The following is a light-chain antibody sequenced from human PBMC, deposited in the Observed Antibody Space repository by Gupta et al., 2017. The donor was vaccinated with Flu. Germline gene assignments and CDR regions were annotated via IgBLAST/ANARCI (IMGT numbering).Light chain of an antibody. CDR3: QQNHRWPET. CDR2: GAS. J-gene: IGKJ1*01. CDR1: ESVKNN. V-gene: IGKV3-15*01. Sequence: GKRVTLFCRASESVKNNLVWYQMRPGLAPRLLIYGASRRGTGVPDRFSGSGSVTEFTLTVSSLQSDDLGIYYCQQNHRWPETFGQGTRVQL.